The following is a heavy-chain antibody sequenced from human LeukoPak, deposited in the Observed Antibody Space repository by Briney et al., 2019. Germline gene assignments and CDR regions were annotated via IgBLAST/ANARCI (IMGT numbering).Heavy chain of an antibody. D-gene: IGHD3-22*01. CDR1: AFTFSSYG. J-gene: IGHJ4*02. CDR3: AKDGYDSSGYYPQY. Sequence: GRSLRLSCAASAFTFSSYGMHWVRQAPGKGLEWVAVISYDGSNKYYADSVKGRFTISRDNTKNTLYLQMNSLRAEDTAVYYCAKDGYDSSGYYPQYWGQGTLVTVSS. CDR2: ISYDGSNK. V-gene: IGHV3-30*18.